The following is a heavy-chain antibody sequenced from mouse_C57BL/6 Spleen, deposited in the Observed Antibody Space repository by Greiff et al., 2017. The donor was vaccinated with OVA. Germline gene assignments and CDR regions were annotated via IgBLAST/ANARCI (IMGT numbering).Heavy chain of an antibody. J-gene: IGHJ2*01. CDR3: ARCWDGYYFDD. Sequence: VQLQQSGPELVKPGASVKISCKASGYAFSSSWMNWVKQRPGKGLEWIGRIYPGDGDTNYNGTFKGKATLTADKSSSTAYMQLSSLTSEDSAVNVCARCWDGYYFDDGGQGTTLTVSS. CDR2: IYPGDGDT. D-gene: IGHD4-1*01. V-gene: IGHV1-82*01. CDR1: GYAFSSSW.